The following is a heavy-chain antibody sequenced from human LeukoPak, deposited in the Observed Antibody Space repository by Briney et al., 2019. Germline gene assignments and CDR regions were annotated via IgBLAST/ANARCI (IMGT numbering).Heavy chain of an antibody. J-gene: IGHJ5*02. CDR2: ITWNSGSI. D-gene: IGHD2-8*02. CDR3: AREIYWAP. Sequence: GRSLSLSCAASGFKFEEYAMHWVRQAPGKGLEWVSSITWNSGSIGYADSVKGRFTISRDNAKHTLYLQMNSLRAEDTAVYYCAREIYWAPWGQGTLVTVSS. V-gene: IGHV3-9*01. CDR1: GFKFEEYA.